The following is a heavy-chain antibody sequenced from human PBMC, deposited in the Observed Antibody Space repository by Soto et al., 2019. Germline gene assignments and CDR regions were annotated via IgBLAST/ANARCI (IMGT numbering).Heavy chain of an antibody. CDR2: ISYDGSNT. CDR1: GFTFSSYG. CDR3: AKDLDDYVWRSYRRGPEYYFDY. Sequence: QVQLVESGGGVVQPGRSLRLSCAASGFTFSSYGMHWVRQAPGKGLEWVAVISYDGSNTYYADSVKGRFTISRDNSKNTLYLQMNSMRAEDTAVYYCAKDLDDYVWRSYRRGPEYYFDYWGQGTLVTVSS. D-gene: IGHD3-16*02. J-gene: IGHJ4*02. V-gene: IGHV3-30*18.